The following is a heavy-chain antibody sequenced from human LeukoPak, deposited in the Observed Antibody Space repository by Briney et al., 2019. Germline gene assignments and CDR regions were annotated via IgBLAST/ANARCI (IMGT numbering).Heavy chain of an antibody. Sequence: SETLSLTCTVSGGSISSTNYYWGWIRQPPGKGLEWIGSINYIGSIFDNLSLKSRVTISVDSSKNLFSPKLNSVTAADTAVYYCARLGGEMVTSYMDVWGKGTTVTVSS. CDR2: INYIGSI. D-gene: IGHD5-24*01. J-gene: IGHJ6*03. V-gene: IGHV4-39*01. CDR3: ARLGGEMVTSYMDV. CDR1: GGSISSTNYY.